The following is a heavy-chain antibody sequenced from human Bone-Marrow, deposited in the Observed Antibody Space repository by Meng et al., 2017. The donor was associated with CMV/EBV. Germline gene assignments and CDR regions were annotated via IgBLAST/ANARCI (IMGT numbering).Heavy chain of an antibody. CDR1: GYTFTGYY. CDR3: ARVIVATLGYYYGMDV. D-gene: IGHD5-12*01. Sequence: ASVKVSCKASGYTFTGYYMHWVRQAPGQGLEWMGWINPNSGGTNYAQKFQGRVTMTRDTSISTAYMELSRLRSDDTAVYYCARVIVATLGYYYGMDVWGQGTMVTVSS. V-gene: IGHV1-2*02. J-gene: IGHJ6*02. CDR2: INPNSGGT.